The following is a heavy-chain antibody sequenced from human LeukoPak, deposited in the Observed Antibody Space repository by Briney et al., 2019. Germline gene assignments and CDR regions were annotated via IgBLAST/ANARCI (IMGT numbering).Heavy chain of an antibody. Sequence: SETLSLTCAVYGGSFSGYYWSWIRQPPGKGLEWIGEINHSGSTNYNPSLKSRVTIPVDTSKNQFSLKLSSVTAADTAVYYCARATGTTGLGYWGQGTLVTVSS. CDR3: ARATGTTGLGY. V-gene: IGHV4-34*01. J-gene: IGHJ4*02. CDR1: GGSFSGYY. D-gene: IGHD1-1*01. CDR2: INHSGST.